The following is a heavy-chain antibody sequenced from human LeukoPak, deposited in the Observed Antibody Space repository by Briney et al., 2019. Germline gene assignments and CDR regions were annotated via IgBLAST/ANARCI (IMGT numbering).Heavy chain of an antibody. D-gene: IGHD4-17*01. Sequence: GASVKVSCKASGYTFTNYYMHWVRQAPGQGLEWMGIISPSGPSTSYAQKFQGRVTMTRDTSTSTVYMELNSLTSDDTAMNYCGRQDYAAGSSDYWGQGTLVTVSS. CDR3: GRQDYAAGSSDY. CDR2: ISPSGPST. CDR1: GYTFTNYY. J-gene: IGHJ4*02. V-gene: IGHV1-46*01.